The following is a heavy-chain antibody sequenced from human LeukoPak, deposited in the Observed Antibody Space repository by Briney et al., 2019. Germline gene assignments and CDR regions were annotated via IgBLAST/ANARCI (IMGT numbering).Heavy chain of an antibody. D-gene: IGHD2-2*01. Sequence: PGGSLRLSCAASGLTVSSNFMSWVRQTPGKGLEWVSVIYSGGNGGSTYYADSVKGRFTISRDISKNTLYLQMNTLRVEDTVVYYCAREAYCSSTTCPDAFDIWGQGTMVTVSS. CDR3: AREAYCSSTTCPDAFDI. CDR2: IYSGGNGGST. J-gene: IGHJ3*02. V-gene: IGHV3-53*01. CDR1: GLTVSSNF.